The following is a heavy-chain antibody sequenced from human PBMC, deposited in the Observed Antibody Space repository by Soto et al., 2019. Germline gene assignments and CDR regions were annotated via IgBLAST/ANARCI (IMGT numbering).Heavy chain of an antibody. CDR1: GGSISTSVYY. D-gene: IGHD6-6*01. Sequence: PSETLSLTCTVSGGSISTSVYYWSWIRQVPGKGPECMGYIHYSGATHYNPSLKSRLTISLDTSKNQFSLRLSSVTAADAAVYFCARARGHSVSAISRPYGMDVWGQGTTVTVSS. V-gene: IGHV4-31*03. CDR3: ARARGHSVSAISRPYGMDV. J-gene: IGHJ6*02. CDR2: IHYSGAT.